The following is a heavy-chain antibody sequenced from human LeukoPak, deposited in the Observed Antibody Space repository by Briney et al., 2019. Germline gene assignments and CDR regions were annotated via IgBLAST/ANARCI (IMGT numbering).Heavy chain of an antibody. CDR1: GSTFSSYW. V-gene: IGHV3-74*01. CDR3: ARDREGEMGRTEFDY. D-gene: IGHD5-24*01. Sequence: PGGPLRFSCAAPGSTFSSYWMPWVPKAPGKGLVWVSRIDRSGSSTSYADSVKGRFTISRHNAKKTLYLQIHSPRAEDTAVYYCARDREGEMGRTEFDYWGQGTLVSVCS. CDR2: IDRSGSST. J-gene: IGHJ4*02.